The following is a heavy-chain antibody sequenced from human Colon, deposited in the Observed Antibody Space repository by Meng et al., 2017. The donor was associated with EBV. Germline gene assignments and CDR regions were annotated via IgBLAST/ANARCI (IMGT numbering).Heavy chain of an antibody. J-gene: IGHJ5*02. CDR1: GTSISTSNW. V-gene: IGHV4-4*02. Sequence: QVLVQGSGAGLGKPSGTLSLTCAVSGTSISTSNWWSWIRQSPGEGLEWIGAIYHNGQTNYNPSLKSRVSMSVDESKNEFSLNLKSVTAADTAVYYCARDGGVTHIPWGQGVLVTVSS. CDR2: IYHNGQT. CDR3: ARDGGVTHIP. D-gene: IGHD2-8*02.